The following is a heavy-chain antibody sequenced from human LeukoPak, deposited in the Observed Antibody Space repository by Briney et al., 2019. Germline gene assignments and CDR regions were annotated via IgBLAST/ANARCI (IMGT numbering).Heavy chain of an antibody. D-gene: IGHD1-26*01. J-gene: IGHJ6*02. V-gene: IGHV4-59*01. CDR3: ARAPRPRGVGAFGMDV. CDR1: GGSISSYY. CDR2: IYYSGST. Sequence: SETLSLTCTVSGGSISSYYWSWIRQPPGKGLEWIGYIYYSGSTNYNPSLKSRVTISVDTSKNQFSLKLSSVTAADTAVYYCARAPRPRGVGAFGMDVRGQGTTVTVSS.